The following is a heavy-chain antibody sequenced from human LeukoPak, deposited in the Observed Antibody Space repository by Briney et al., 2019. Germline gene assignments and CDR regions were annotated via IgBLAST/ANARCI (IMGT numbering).Heavy chain of an antibody. J-gene: IGHJ4*02. Sequence: SETLSLTCAVYGGSFSGYYWSWIRQPPGKGLEWIGEINHSGSTNYNPSLKSRVTISVDTSKNQFSLKLSSVTAADTAVYYCARDLGDSSGYYSPVGYWGQGTLVTVSS. D-gene: IGHD3-22*01. V-gene: IGHV4-34*01. CDR2: INHSGST. CDR1: GGSFSGYY. CDR3: ARDLGDSSGYYSPVGY.